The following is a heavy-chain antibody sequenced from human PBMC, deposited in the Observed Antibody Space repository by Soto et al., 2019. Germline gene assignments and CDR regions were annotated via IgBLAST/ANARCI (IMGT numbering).Heavy chain of an antibody. CDR1: GYNFISHG. CDR2: ISNQNGVT. Sequence: QVQLVPSGAEVKKPGASVKVSCKASGYNFISHGISWVRQAPGKGLEWMGWISNQNGVTNYAQKVQDRATMTTDTSTSTAYMELRSLTSDDTAVYYCARDISYGSGTAYGYWGQGTLVTVSS. J-gene: IGHJ4*02. V-gene: IGHV1-18*01. D-gene: IGHD3-10*01. CDR3: ARDISYGSGTAYGY.